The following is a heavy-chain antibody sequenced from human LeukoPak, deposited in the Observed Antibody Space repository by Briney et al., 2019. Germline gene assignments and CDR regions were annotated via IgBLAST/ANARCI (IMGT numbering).Heavy chain of an antibody. D-gene: IGHD1-26*01. CDR1: GFTFSSYW. Sequence: GGPLRLSCAASGFTFSSYWMHWVRQAPGKGLVWVSRINSDGSSTTYADSVKGRFTISRDIAKNTLYLQMKSLRAEDTAVYYCARVRSGSSAGNYGMDVWGQGTTVTVSS. V-gene: IGHV3-74*01. CDR3: ARVRSGSSAGNYGMDV. J-gene: IGHJ6*02. CDR2: INSDGSST.